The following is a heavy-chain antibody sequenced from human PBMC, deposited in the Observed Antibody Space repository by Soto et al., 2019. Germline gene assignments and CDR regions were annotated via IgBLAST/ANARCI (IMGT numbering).Heavy chain of an antibody. CDR3: ARSGDR. J-gene: IGHJ4*02. Sequence: QVQLVESGGGVVQPGRSLRLSCAASGFTFSSYAMHWVRQAPGKGLEWVAVISYDGSNKYYADSVKGRFTISRDNSKNTLYLQMNSLRAADSAVYYCARSGDRWGQGTLLTVSS. V-gene: IGHV3-30-3*01. CDR1: GFTFSSYA. D-gene: IGHD3-10*01. CDR2: ISYDGSNK.